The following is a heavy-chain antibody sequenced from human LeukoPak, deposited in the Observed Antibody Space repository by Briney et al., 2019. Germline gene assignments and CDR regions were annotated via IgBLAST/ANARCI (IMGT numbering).Heavy chain of an antibody. J-gene: IGHJ5*02. CDR1: GYTFTGYY. CDR2: INPNSGGT. CDR3: ARGSTYYYGSAIWFDA. Sequence: RASVKVSYKASGYTFTGYYMHWVRQPPGQGLEWMGWINPNSGGTNYPLHFRGRVSMTRDTSISTAYMELSRLRSDDTAVYYCARGSTYYYGSAIWFDAWGQGTPVTVS. D-gene: IGHD3-10*01. V-gene: IGHV1-2*02.